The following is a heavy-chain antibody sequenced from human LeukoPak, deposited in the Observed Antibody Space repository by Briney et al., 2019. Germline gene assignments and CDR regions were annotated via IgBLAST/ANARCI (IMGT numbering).Heavy chain of an antibody. CDR3: ANRQYYFDY. CDR1: GASISSFY. D-gene: IGHD4-11*01. CDR2: ISGSGGST. Sequence: ETLSLTCTVSGASISSFYWSWIRQPAGKGLEWVSAISGSGGSTYYADSVKGRFTISRDNSKNTLYLQMNSLRAEDTAVYYCANRQYYFDYWGQGTLVTVSS. V-gene: IGHV3-23*01. J-gene: IGHJ4*02.